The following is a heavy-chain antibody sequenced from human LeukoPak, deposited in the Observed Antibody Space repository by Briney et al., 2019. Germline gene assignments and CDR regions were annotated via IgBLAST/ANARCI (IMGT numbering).Heavy chain of an antibody. CDR1: GFTFSDHD. D-gene: IGHD4-17*01. J-gene: IGHJ4*02. V-gene: IGHV3-11*01. CDR2: IRGGDSSI. CDR3: ARGHYGLDY. Sequence: GGSLRLSCAASGFTFSDHDMSWIRQAPGKGLEWVSYIRGGDSSIYYADSVKGRFTISRDNAKNSLYLQMNSLRAEDTAVYYCARGHYGLDYWGQGTLVTVSS.